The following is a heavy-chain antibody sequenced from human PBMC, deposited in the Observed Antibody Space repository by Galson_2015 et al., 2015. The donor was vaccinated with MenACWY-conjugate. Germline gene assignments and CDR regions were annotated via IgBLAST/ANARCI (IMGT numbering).Heavy chain of an antibody. CDR2: ISGSGANT. V-gene: IGHV3-23*01. J-gene: IGHJ4*02. CDR3: VKDLVGKGDY. CDR1: GFIFRDYA. Sequence: SLRLSCAVSGFIFRDYAMNWVRQSPGKGLECVSTISGSGANTFYADSVKGRLTISRDDSKNTMYLQMNSPRAEDTAVYYCVKDLVGKGDYWGQGILVTVSS. D-gene: IGHD1-26*01.